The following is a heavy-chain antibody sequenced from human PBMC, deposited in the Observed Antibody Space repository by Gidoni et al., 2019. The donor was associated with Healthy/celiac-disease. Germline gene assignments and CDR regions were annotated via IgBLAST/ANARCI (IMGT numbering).Heavy chain of an antibody. V-gene: IGHV3-7*01. Sequence: EVQLVESGGGWVQPGGSLRLSCPASGFTFRRYWMRGVRQAPGKGLEWVANIKQDGSEKDYVDSVKGRFTISRDNAKNSLYLQMNSLRAEDTAVYYCARDSLVPAATPYYYYGMDVWGQGTTVTVSS. D-gene: IGHD2-2*01. CDR1: GFTFRRYW. CDR2: IKQDGSEK. CDR3: ARDSLVPAATPYYYYGMDV. J-gene: IGHJ6*02.